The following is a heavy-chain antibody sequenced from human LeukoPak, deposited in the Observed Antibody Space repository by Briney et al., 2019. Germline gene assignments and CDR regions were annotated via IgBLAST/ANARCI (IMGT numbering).Heavy chain of an antibody. Sequence: PGGSLRLSCAASGFTFSSYAMHWVRQAPGKGLEWVAVISYDGSNKYYADSVKGRFTISRDNSKNTLYLQMNSLRAEDTAVYYCARVRGDYHYYYGMDVWGKGTTVTVSS. J-gene: IGHJ6*04. CDR1: GFTFSSYA. CDR2: ISYDGSNK. V-gene: IGHV3-30*04. D-gene: IGHD3-10*01. CDR3: ARVRGDYHYYYGMDV.